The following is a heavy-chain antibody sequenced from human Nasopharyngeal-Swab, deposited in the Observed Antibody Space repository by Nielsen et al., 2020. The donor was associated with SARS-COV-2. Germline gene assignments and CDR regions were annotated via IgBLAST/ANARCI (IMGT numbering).Heavy chain of an antibody. Sequence: GESLKISCAASGFTFSDYYMSWIRQAPGKGLEWVSYISSSGSTIYYADSVKGRFTISRDNAKDSLYLQMNSLRAEDTALYYCVRGYSYGLRDYFDYWGQGTLVTVSS. J-gene: IGHJ4*02. CDR3: VRGYSYGLRDYFDY. V-gene: IGHV3-11*01. CDR1: GFTFSDYY. CDR2: ISSSGSTI. D-gene: IGHD5-18*01.